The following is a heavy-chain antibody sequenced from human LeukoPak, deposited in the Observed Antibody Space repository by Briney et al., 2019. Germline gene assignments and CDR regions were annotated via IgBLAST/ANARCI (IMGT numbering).Heavy chain of an antibody. Sequence: GGSLRLSCAASGFTFDDYAMHWVRQAPGKGLEWVSGINWNSDTIRYADSVKGRFTISRDNAKSSLYLQMNSLRGEDTAIYYCATYRQVMLPFEAWGRGTLVTVSS. V-gene: IGHV3-9*01. D-gene: IGHD5-18*01. CDR3: ATYRQVMLPFEA. CDR2: INWNSDTI. J-gene: IGHJ5*02. CDR1: GFTFDDYA.